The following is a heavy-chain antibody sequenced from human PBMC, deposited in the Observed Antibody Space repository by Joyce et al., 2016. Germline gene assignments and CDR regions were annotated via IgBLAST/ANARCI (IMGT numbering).Heavy chain of an antibody. D-gene: IGHD6-25*01. Sequence: QVTLKESGPTLVKPTQTLTLTCTFSGFSLSTSGVGVGWIRQPPGKALEWLALIYWDYDKRYSSSLKSRLTITKAASKNQVVLTMTNMDPVDTATYYCAHAPATDRYYGMDVWGQGTTVTVSS. CDR2: IYWDYDK. J-gene: IGHJ6*02. V-gene: IGHV2-5*02. CDR1: GFSLSTSGVG. CDR3: AHAPATDRYYGMDV.